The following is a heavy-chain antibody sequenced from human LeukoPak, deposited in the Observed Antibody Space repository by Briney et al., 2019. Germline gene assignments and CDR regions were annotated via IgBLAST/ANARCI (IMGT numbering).Heavy chain of an antibody. J-gene: IGHJ4*02. D-gene: IGHD2-21*02. CDR2: ISPYNGNT. CDR3: ATYCGGDCYTGY. V-gene: IGHV1-18*01. CDR1: GYTFISYG. Sequence: ASVKVSCKASGYTFISYGIGWVRQAPGQGLEWLGWISPYNGNTNYAQKLQGRVTMTTDTSTSTAYMELRSLRSDDTAVYYCATYCGGDCYTGYWGRGTLVTVSS.